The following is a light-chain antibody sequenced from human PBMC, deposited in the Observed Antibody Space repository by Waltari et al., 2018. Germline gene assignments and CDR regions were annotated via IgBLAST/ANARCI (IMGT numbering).Light chain of an antibody. CDR3: QQTYSNFRT. Sequence: DIQMTQSPSSLPASVVDSVTLTCRASQRISSYLNWYQKKPGQAPKLLIYAASSLQSGVPSRFSGSGFGTDFTLTINSLQPEDFAVYYCQQTYSNFRTFGQGTKVDVK. V-gene: IGKV1-39*01. J-gene: IGKJ1*01. CDR2: AAS. CDR1: QRISSY.